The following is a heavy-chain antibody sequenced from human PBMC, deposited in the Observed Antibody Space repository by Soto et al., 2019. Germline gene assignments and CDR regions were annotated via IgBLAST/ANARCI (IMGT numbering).Heavy chain of an antibody. CDR3: ARDLIVPAAIQGGAFDI. V-gene: IGHV4-31*03. J-gene: IGHJ3*02. Sequence: QVQLQESGPGLVKPSQTLSLTCTVSGGSISSGGYYWSWIRQHPGKGLEWIGYIYYSGSTYYNPSLKSRVTISVDTSKNQFSLKLSSVTAADTAVYYCARDLIVPAAIQGGAFDIWGLGTMVTVSS. CDR2: IYYSGST. CDR1: GGSISSGGYY. D-gene: IGHD2-2*01.